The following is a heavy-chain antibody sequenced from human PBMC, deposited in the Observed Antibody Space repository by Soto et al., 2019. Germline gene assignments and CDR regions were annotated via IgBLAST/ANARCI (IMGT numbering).Heavy chain of an antibody. CDR2: IIPIFGTA. CDR3: ARDRGFDSDGSGSYYDY. CDR1: GGTFSSYA. J-gene: IGHJ4*02. V-gene: IGHV1-69*13. Sequence: ASVKVSCKASGGTFSSYAISWVRQAPGQGLEWMGGIIPIFGTANYAQKFQGRVTITADESTSTAYMELSSLRSEDTAVYYCARDRGFDSDGSGSYYDYWGQGTLVTVSS. D-gene: IGHD3-10*01.